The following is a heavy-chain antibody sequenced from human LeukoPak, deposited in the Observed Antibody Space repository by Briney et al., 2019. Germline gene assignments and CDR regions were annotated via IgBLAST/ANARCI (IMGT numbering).Heavy chain of an antibody. CDR1: GFTFSSYS. V-gene: IGHV3-21*01. Sequence: GGSLRLSCAASGFTFSSYSMNWVRQAPGKGLEWVSSISSSSSYIYYADSVKGRFTISRDNAKNSLYLQMNSLRAEDTAVYYCARDGQQLVDYYNYYGMDVWGQGTTVTVSS. D-gene: IGHD6-13*01. J-gene: IGHJ6*02. CDR2: ISSSSSYI. CDR3: ARDGQQLVDYYNYYGMDV.